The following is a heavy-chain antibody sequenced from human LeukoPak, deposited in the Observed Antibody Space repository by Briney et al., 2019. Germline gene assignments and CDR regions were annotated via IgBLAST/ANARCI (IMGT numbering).Heavy chain of an antibody. D-gene: IGHD3-3*01. CDR1: GYTFTGYY. V-gene: IGHV1-2*02. J-gene: IGHJ6*03. CDR3: ARDHSNDFWSGSGPLYYMDV. Sequence: GASVKVSCKASGYTFTGYYMHWVRQAPGQGLEWMGWINPNSGGTNYAQKFQGRVTMTRDTSISTAYMELSRLRSDDMAVYYCARDHSNDFWSGSGPLYYMDVWGKGTTVTVSS. CDR2: INPNSGGT.